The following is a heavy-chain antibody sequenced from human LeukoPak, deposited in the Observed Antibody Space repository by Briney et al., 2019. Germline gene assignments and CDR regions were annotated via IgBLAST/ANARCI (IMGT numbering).Heavy chain of an antibody. CDR2: ISAYNGNT. V-gene: IGHV1-18*04. J-gene: IGHJ4*02. D-gene: IGHD1-26*01. Sequence: ASVKVSCKASGYTFTGYYMHWVRQAPGQGLEWMGWISAYNGNTNYAQKLQGRVTMTTDTSTSTAYMELRSLRSDDTAVYYCASGELLADYWGQGTLVTVSS. CDR1: GYTFTGYY. CDR3: ASGELLADY.